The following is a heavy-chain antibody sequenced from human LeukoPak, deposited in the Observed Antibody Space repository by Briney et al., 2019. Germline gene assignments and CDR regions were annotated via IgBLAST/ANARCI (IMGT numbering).Heavy chain of an antibody. D-gene: IGHD2/OR15-2a*01. J-gene: IGHJ2*01. CDR1: GYTFTSYD. CDR3: ARDEGISQNWFFDL. V-gene: IGHV1-8*01. CDR2: MNPNSGNT. Sequence: ASVKVSCKASGYTFTSYDINWVRQATGQGLEWMGWMNPNSGNTGYAQKFQGRVTMTRDTSINTAYMELNSLRSDDTALYYCARDEGISQNWFFDLWGRGTLVIVSS.